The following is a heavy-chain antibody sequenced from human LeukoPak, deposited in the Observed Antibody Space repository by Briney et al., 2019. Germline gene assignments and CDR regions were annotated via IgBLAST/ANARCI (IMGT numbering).Heavy chain of an antibody. CDR3: ARGPTRYYFNY. CDR1: GGSFSNHY. CDR2: IYHSGNT. V-gene: IGHV4-59*11. Sequence: SETLSLTCSVSGGSFSNHYWGWIRQPPGKGLEWIGYIYHSGNTNYNPSLKSRVTILVDTSKNQFSLNLSSVTAADTAVYFCARGPTRYYFNYWGQGTLVTVSS. J-gene: IGHJ4*02.